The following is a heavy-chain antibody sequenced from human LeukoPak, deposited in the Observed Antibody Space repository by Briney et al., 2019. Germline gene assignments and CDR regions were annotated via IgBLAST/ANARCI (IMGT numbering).Heavy chain of an antibody. Sequence: GGSLRLSCAASGFTFSSYGMHWVRQAPGKGLEWVAVISYDGSNKYYADSVKGRFTISRDNSKNTLYLQMNSLRAEDTAVYYCAKATYYYGSGGSGYYYYMDVWGKGTTVTVSS. CDR1: GFTFSSYG. D-gene: IGHD3-10*01. CDR2: ISYDGSNK. CDR3: AKATYYYGSGGSGYYYYMDV. J-gene: IGHJ6*03. V-gene: IGHV3-30*18.